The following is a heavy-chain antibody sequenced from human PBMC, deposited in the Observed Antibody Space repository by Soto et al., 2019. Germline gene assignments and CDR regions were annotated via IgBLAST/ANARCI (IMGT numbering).Heavy chain of an antibody. V-gene: IGHV3-33*01. J-gene: IGHJ4*02. CDR1: GFTFSSYG. Sequence: GGSLRLSCAASGFTFSSYGMHWVRQAPGKGLEWVAVIWYDGSNKYYADSVKGRFTISRDNSKNTLYLQMNSLRAEDTAVYYCARGGYDILTGTNNYFDYWGQGTLVTVSS. D-gene: IGHD3-9*01. CDR3: ARGGYDILTGTNNYFDY. CDR2: IWYDGSNK.